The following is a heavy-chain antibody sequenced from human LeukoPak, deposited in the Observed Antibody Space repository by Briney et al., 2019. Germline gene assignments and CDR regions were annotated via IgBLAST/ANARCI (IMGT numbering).Heavy chain of an antibody. CDR3: ARITGTTKIDY. J-gene: IGHJ4*02. CDR2: ISSSGNTI. V-gene: IGHV3-48*04. CDR1: GFTFSRYN. Sequence: GGSLRLSCAASGFTFSRYNMNWVRQAPGKGLEWVSYISSSGNTIYYADSVKGRFTISRDNAKNSLYLQMNSLRAEDTAVYYCARITGTTKIDYWGQGTLVTVSS. D-gene: IGHD1-7*01.